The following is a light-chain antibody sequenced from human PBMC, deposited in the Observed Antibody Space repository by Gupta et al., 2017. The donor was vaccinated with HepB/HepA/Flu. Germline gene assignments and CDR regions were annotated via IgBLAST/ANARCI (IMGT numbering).Light chain of an antibody. J-gene: IGKJ2*01. CDR2: AAS. V-gene: IGKV1-39*01. Sequence: DIQLTQSPSSLSASVGDRVTITCRASQSISSYLNRYQQKPGKAPKLLIYAASSLQSGVPSRFSGSGSGTYFTLTISRLQPDDFATYYCQQSYSTPRYTFGQGTELESK. CDR1: QSISSY. CDR3: QQSYSTPRYT.